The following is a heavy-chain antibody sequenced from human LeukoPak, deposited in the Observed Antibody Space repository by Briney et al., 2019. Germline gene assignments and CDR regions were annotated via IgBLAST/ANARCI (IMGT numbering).Heavy chain of an antibody. CDR2: IYAGNSDA. V-gene: IGHV5-51*01. CDR3: AIINHPDGRVY. Sequence: GESLKISCQGFGYPFSTSWIGWVRQLPGKGLEWTAIIYAGNSDAKYSPSFQGQVSTPTDRSISTACLHWSSLKASDTAIYYCAIINHPDGRVYWGQGTLVTVSS. J-gene: IGHJ4*02. D-gene: IGHD5-24*01. CDR1: GYPFSTSW.